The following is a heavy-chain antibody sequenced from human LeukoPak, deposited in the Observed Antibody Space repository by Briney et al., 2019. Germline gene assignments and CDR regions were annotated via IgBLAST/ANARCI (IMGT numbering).Heavy chain of an antibody. D-gene: IGHD4-17*01. J-gene: IGHJ4*02. CDR2: IWYDGSNK. CDR3: ARDLGTTNYFFDY. Sequence: PGRSLRLSCAASGFTFSNYGFHWVRQAQGKGLEWVAVIWYDGSNKYYADSVKGRFTISRDNSKNTLYLQMNSLRAEDTAVYYCARDLGTTNYFFDYWGQGTLVTVSS. V-gene: IGHV3-33*01. CDR1: GFTFSNYG.